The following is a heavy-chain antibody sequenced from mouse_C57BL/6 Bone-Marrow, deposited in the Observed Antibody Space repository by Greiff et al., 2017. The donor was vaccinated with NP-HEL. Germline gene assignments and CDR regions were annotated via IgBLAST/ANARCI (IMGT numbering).Heavy chain of an antibody. CDR2: INPNYGTT. Sequence: EVKLVESGPELVKPGASVKISCKASGYSFTDYNMNWVKQSNGKSLEWIGVINPNYGTTSYNQKFKGKATLTVDQSSSTAYMQLNSLTSEDSAVYYCASPPNWDVEAWFAYWGQGTLVTVSA. V-gene: IGHV1-39*01. CDR3: ASPPNWDVEAWFAY. CDR1: GYSFTDYN. D-gene: IGHD4-1*01. J-gene: IGHJ3*01.